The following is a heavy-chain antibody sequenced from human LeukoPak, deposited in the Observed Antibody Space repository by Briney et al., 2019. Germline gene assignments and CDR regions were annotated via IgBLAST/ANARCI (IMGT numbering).Heavy chain of an antibody. Sequence: SETLSLTCTVSGASISTYFWTWIRQSPGKGLEWIGYMYYTGNTNYNPSLKSRLAMSADTSKNQISLQLSSVTAADTAIYYCARKDGDFWGQGILVTVSS. CDR3: ARKDGDF. D-gene: IGHD5-24*01. J-gene: IGHJ4*02. CDR2: MYYTGNT. V-gene: IGHV4-59*13. CDR1: GASISTYF.